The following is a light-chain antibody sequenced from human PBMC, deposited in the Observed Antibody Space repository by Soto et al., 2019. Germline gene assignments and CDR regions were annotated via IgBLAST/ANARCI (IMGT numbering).Light chain of an antibody. CDR3: AARHHSLSGHFV. CDR1: SSNIGSNY. J-gene: IGLJ1*01. Sequence: QSVLTQPPSASGTPGQRVTISCSGSSSNIGSNYVYWNQQLQGTPPKLLIYRNNNRPSGVPDPSSGSTSGTSASLAISGLRSEYEAYYYCAARHHSLSGHFVYATGTKHTVL. CDR2: RNN. V-gene: IGLV1-47*01.